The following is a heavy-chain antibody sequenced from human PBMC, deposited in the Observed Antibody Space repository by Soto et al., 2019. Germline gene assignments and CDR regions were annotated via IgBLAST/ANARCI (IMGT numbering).Heavy chain of an antibody. Sequence: EVQLLESGGGLVQPGGSLRLSCAASGFTFSNYAMSWVRQAPGKVLEWVSAISGSGGSTYYADSVKGRFTISRDNSNNTLYLQMNSLRAEDTAVYYCAKDPSVHYYDSGSSSYWGQGTLVTVSS. J-gene: IGHJ4*02. CDR1: GFTFSNYA. D-gene: IGHD3-10*01. CDR2: ISGSGGST. CDR3: AKDPSVHYYDSGSSSY. V-gene: IGHV3-23*01.